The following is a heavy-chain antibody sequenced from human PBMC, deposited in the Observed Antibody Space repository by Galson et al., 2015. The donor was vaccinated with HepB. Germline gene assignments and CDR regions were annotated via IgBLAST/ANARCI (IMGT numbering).Heavy chain of an antibody. J-gene: IGHJ3*02. CDR2: INPSGGST. D-gene: IGHD5-24*01. CDR1: GYTFTSYY. CDR3: ARGRGGDGYNSDAFDI. Sequence: SVKVSCKASGYTFTSYYMHWVRQAPGQGLEWMGIINPSGGSTSYAQKLQGRVTMTRDTSTSTVYMELSSLRSEDTAVYYCARGRGGDGYNSDAFDIWGQGTMVTVSS. V-gene: IGHV1-46*04.